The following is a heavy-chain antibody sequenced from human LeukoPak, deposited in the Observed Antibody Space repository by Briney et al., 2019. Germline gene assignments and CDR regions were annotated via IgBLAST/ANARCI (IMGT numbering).Heavy chain of an antibody. J-gene: IGHJ4*02. CDR2: INDSGYT. Sequence: SETLSLTCAVSGVPLSNYYWSWVRQSPRQGLEWIGEINDSGYTNYNPSLKSRVTMSIDTSKNQFSLKLTSVTAADAGVYYCTRAVAGHPDWGQGTLVTVST. D-gene: IGHD6-19*01. V-gene: IGHV4-34*01. CDR3: TRAVAGHPD. CDR1: GVPLSNYY.